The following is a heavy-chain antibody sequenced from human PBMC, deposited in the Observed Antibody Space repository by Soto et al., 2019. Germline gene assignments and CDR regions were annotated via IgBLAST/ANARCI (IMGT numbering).Heavy chain of an antibody. J-gene: IGHJ6*02. V-gene: IGHV4-31*03. CDR2: NYYSGIT. CDR1: GGSVSSGGYY. D-gene: IGHD6-6*01. CDR3: ARGSSIAGLYYGMDV. Sequence: SETLSLTCPVSGGSVSSGGYYWTWIRQHPGKGLEWIGYNYYSGITYYNPSLKSRVTISLDTSKNQFSLKLSSVTAADTAVYYCARGSSIAGLYYGMDVWGQGTTVTVSS.